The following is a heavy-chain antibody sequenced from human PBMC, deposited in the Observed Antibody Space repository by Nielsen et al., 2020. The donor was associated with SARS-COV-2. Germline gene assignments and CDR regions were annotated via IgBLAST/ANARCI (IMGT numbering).Heavy chain of an antibody. J-gene: IGHJ4*02. Sequence: SETLSLTCTVSGGSISSSSYYWGWIRQPPGKGLEWIGSIYYSGSTHYNPSLKSRVSISVDTSKNQFSLKMSSVTAADTAVYYCAGGSVASGRFFDYWGQGTLVTVSS. V-gene: IGHV4-39*01. D-gene: IGHD6-19*01. CDR3: AGGSVASGRFFDY. CDR2: IYYSGST. CDR1: GGSISSSSYY.